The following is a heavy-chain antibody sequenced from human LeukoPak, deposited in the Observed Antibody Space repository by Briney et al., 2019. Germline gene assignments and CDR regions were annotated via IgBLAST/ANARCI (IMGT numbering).Heavy chain of an antibody. D-gene: IGHD2-2*01. CDR2: VKQDGSAK. Sequence: PGGSLRLSCEASGFTFNTYWMNWVRQAPGKGLEWVGNVKQDGSAKSYVDSVKGRFTISRDNAKNSLYLQMNSLRAEDTAVYYCARDGGYCSSTGCYDAFDIWGQGTMVTVSS. V-gene: IGHV3-7*04. J-gene: IGHJ3*02. CDR1: GFTFNTYW. CDR3: ARDGGYCSSTGCYDAFDI.